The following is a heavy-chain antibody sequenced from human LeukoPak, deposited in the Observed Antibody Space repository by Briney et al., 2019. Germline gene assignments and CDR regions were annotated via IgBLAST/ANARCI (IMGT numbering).Heavy chain of an antibody. V-gene: IGHV3-30*04. CDR2: ISYDGSNK. D-gene: IGHD3-22*01. J-gene: IGHJ4*02. CDR3: AREWRGYYDSSGYLDY. Sequence: GGSLRLSCAASGFTFSSYAMHWVRQAPGKGLEWVAVISYDGSNKYYADSVKGRFTISRDNSKNTLYLQMNSLRAEDTAVYYCAREWRGYYDSSGYLDYWGQGTLVTISS. CDR1: GFTFSSYA.